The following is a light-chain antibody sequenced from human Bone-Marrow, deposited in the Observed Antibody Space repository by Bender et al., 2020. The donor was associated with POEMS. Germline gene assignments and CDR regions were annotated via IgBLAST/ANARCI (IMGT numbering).Light chain of an antibody. Sequence: SYEVTQPPSVLVSPGQTASITCPGDDLGDKYVAWYQQKPGQSPVLVIYQDTTRPSGLPERFSGCNSGNTATLTISGTQAMDEADYYCQAWDTYSVLFGGGTKLTVL. CDR2: QDT. CDR1: DLGDKY. J-gene: IGLJ2*01. V-gene: IGLV3-1*01. CDR3: QAWDTYSVL.